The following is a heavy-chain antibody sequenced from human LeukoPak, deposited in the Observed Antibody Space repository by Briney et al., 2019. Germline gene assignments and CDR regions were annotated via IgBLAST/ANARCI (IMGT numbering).Heavy chain of an antibody. CDR1: GYTFSKNW. Sequence: GESLKISCKASGYTFSKNWIGWVRQMPGKGLEWMGWIYPDDADTRYSPSFQGQVIISADKSLNSVYLQWRGLKASDTAMYYCARRSSRFYGLDVWGQGTLSPSP. CDR2: IYPDDADT. D-gene: IGHD3-10*01. CDR3: ARRSSRFYGLDV. J-gene: IGHJ6*02. V-gene: IGHV5-51*01.